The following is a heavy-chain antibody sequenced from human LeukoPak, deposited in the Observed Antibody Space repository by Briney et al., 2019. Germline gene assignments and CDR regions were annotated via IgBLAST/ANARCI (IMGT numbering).Heavy chain of an antibody. CDR1: GFTFSSYG. Sequence: GALRLSCAASGFTFSSYGMNWVRQAQGKGLEWVGFIRSKVYGGTPEYAASVKGRFTISRDDSKGIAYLQMNSLKTEDTAVYYCTRDQTPYYWGQGTLVTVSS. CDR2: IRSKVYGGTP. CDR3: TRDQTPYY. J-gene: IGHJ4*02. V-gene: IGHV3-49*04.